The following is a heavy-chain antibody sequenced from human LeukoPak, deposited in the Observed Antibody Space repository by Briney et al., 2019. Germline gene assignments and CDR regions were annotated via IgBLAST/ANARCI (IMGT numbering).Heavy chain of an antibody. CDR1: GFTFSDYY. CDR2: ISSSSSYT. D-gene: IGHD6-13*01. Sequence: PGGSLRLSCAASGFTFSDYYMSWIRQAPGKGLVWVSYISSSSSYTNYADSVKGRFTISRDNAKNSLYLQMNSLRAEDTAVYYCARVVAAAGTLYWFDPWGQGTLVTVSS. CDR3: ARVVAAAGTLYWFDP. J-gene: IGHJ5*02. V-gene: IGHV3-11*05.